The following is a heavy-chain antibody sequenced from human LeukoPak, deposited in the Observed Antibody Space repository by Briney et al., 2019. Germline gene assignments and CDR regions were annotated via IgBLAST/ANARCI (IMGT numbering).Heavy chain of an antibody. CDR2: IKPDGSEI. Sequence: GGSLRLSCAASGFTFSSYWLSWVRQAPEKGLEWVAKIKPDGSEIYHVDSVQGRFTISRDNAKNSLYLQMNSLRAEDTAVYYCATSRFYLESWGQGTLVTVSS. CDR1: GFTFSSYW. V-gene: IGHV3-7*01. CDR3: ATSRFYLES. J-gene: IGHJ4*02.